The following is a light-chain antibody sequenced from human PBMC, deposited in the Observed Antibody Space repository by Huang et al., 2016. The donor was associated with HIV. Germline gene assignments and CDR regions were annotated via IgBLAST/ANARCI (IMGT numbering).Light chain of an antibody. J-gene: IGKJ1*01. CDR3: QQYNNWPPWT. CDR2: AAA. CDR1: QSVSSN. V-gene: IGKV3-15*01. Sequence: EMVMTQSPATLSVSPGERVTLSCRASQSVSSNLDWYQQKPGQAPRLLIDAAATRATGIPPRCSGGGSGTVFTLTISSLQSEDFAVYYCQQYNNWPPWTFGQGTKVEMK.